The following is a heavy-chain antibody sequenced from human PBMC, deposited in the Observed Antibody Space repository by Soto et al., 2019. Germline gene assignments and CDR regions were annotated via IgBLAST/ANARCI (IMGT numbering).Heavy chain of an antibody. CDR1: GDSITSGGYY. J-gene: IGHJ6*02. CDR2: IYHSGGA. V-gene: IGHV4-31*03. Sequence: QVQLQESGPGVVKPSQTMSLTCTVSGDSITSGGYYWSWLRQQPGKGLEWIGDIYHSGGASYNPSLRGRAVISIDTSKNQFFLRMNAVTAADTATYYCARDYYGAGSQYYYYGMEVWGQGTTVTVSS. D-gene: IGHD3-10*01. CDR3: ARDYYGAGSQYYYYGMEV.